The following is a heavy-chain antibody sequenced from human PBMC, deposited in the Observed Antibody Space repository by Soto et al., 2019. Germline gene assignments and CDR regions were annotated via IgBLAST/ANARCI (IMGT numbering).Heavy chain of an antibody. CDR1: GDTFSSYT. CDR3: ERRRYCGADCYSQYYYGMDV. J-gene: IGHJ6*02. CDR2: VIPVLGVT. D-gene: IGHD2-21*02. Sequence: QVQLVQSGAEMKKPGSSVKVSCRSGGDTFSSYTVSWVRQAPGQGLEWMGRVIPVLGVTNYARKFQGRVSSTANKSTSTAYMELRSLRSEDSGVYYCERRRYCGADCYSQYYYGMDVWGQGTTVTVSS. V-gene: IGHV1-69*02.